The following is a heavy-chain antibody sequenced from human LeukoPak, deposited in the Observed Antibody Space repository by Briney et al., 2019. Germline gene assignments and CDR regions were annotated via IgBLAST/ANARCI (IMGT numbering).Heavy chain of an antibody. J-gene: IGHJ4*02. CDR2: INSDGSST. CDR1: GFTFSSYW. V-gene: IGHV3-74*01. Sequence: GGSLRLSCVASGFTFSSYWMHWVRQAPGKGLVWVSRINSDGSSTSYADSVKGRFTISRDNSKNTLYLQMNSLRAEDTAVYYCARVHIRGYSYGSHFDYWGQGTLVTVSS. CDR3: ARVHIRGYSYGSHFDY. D-gene: IGHD5-18*01.